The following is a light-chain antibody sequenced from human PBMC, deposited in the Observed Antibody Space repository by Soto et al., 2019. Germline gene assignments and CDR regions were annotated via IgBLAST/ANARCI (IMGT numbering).Light chain of an antibody. CDR3: QQYESYPMT. CDR1: QSISSW. J-gene: IGKJ4*01. CDR2: KAS. Sequence: DSQMTQYPSTLSASVGDRVPITCRASQSISSWLAWYQQKPGRAPKLLISKASTLQSGVPVRFSGSGSGTEFTLTISSLQPDDFATYYCQQYESYPMTFGGGTKVEIK. V-gene: IGKV1-5*03.